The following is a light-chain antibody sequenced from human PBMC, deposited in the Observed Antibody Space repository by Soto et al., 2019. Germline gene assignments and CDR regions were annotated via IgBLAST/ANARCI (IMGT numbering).Light chain of an antibody. CDR3: MQALQSPFA. J-gene: IGKJ3*01. Sequence: DIVVTQSPLSLPVTAGEPASISCRSSESLLHSNGHNYLNWYVKKPGQSPQLLIYMGSNRASGVPDRFSGSGSGTDFTLTLSRVEAEDVGIYYCMQALQSPFAFGPGTKVDIK. CDR2: MGS. CDR1: ESLLHSNGHNY. V-gene: IGKV2-28*01.